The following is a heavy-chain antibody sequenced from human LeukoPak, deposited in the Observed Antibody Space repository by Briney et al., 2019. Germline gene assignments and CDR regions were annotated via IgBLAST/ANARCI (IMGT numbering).Heavy chain of an antibody. CDR1: GGSISSSSYY. CDR2: IYYSGST. CDR3: ARAPGYDYVWGSEYNWFDP. D-gene: IGHD3-16*01. J-gene: IGHJ5*02. Sequence: PSETLSLTCTVSGGSISSSSYYWGWIRQPPGEGMEWIGSIYYSGSTYYNPSLKSRVTISVDTSKNQFSLKLSSVTAADTAVYYCARAPGYDYVWGSEYNWFDPWGQGTLVTVSS. V-gene: IGHV4-39*07.